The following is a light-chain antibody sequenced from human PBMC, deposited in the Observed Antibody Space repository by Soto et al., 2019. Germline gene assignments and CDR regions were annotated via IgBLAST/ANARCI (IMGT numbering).Light chain of an antibody. V-gene: IGLV1-47*01. CDR2: RND. CDR3: AAWDDSLSVV. CDR1: SSNIGSFY. J-gene: IGLJ2*01. Sequence: QTVVTQPPSASGTPGQRVTISCSGSSSNIGSFYVYWYQQLPGTAPKLLIYRNDQRPSGVPDRFSGSESGTSASLAISGLRSEDEADYYCAAWDDSLSVVFGGGTKLTVL.